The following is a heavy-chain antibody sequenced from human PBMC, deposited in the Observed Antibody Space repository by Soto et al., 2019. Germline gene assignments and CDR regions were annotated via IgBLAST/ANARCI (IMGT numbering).Heavy chain of an antibody. CDR1: GYTFTSYG. J-gene: IGHJ1*01. V-gene: IGHV1-18*01. CDR2: ISAYNGNT. CDR3: ASVGSGWSLAIY. Sequence: ASVKVSCKASGYTFTSYGISLVRQAPGQGLEWMGWISAYNGNTNYAQKLQGRVTMTTDTSTSTAYMELRSLRSDDTAVYYCASVGSGWSLAIYWGQGTLVTVSS. D-gene: IGHD6-19*01.